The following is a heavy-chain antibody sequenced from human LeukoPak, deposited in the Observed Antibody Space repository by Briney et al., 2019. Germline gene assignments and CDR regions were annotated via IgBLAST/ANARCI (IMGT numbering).Heavy chain of an antibody. D-gene: IGHD6-13*01. Sequence: GRSLRLSCAASGFTFDDYAMHWVRHVPGKGLEWVSGISWNSAGIGYADSVKGRFTISRDNAKNYLYLQMNSLSDEDTALYYCTKDSRYSSTWYMPGAFDYWGQGTLVTVSS. V-gene: IGHV3-9*01. CDR2: ISWNSAGI. CDR3: TKDSRYSSTWYMPGAFDY. J-gene: IGHJ4*02. CDR1: GFTFDDYA.